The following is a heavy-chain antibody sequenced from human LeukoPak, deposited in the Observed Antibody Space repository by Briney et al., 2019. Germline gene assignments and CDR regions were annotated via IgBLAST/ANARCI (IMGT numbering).Heavy chain of an antibody. CDR2: INQDGGRI. J-gene: IGHJ6*02. Sequence: PGGSLRLSCAASGFTFNSHWMNWVRQAPGKGLEWVGIINQDGGRIGYGDSVKGRFTISRDNAKNSLYLQMSNLRAEDTAVYFCARGGGLDVWGQGATVTVSS. D-gene: IGHD3-16*01. CDR3: ARGGGLDV. CDR1: GFTFNSHW. V-gene: IGHV3-7*03.